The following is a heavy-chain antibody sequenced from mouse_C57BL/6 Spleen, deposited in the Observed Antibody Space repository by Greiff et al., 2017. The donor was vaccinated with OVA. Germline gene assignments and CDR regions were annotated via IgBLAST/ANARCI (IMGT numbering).Heavy chain of an antibody. CDR2: INPNNGGT. D-gene: IGHD2-3*01. J-gene: IGHJ4*01. CDR1: GYTFTDYN. Sequence: VQLQQSGPELVKPGASVKMSCKASGYTFTDYNMHWVKQSHGKSLEWIGYINPNNGGTSYNQKFKGKATLTVNKSSSTAYMELRSLTSEDSAVYYCARGGGYYVGDWYAMDDWGQGTSVTVSS. CDR3: ARGGGYYVGDWYAMDD. V-gene: IGHV1-22*01.